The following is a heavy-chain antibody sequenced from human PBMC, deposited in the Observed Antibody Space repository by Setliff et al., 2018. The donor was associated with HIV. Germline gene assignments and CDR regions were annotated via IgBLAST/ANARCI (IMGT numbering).Heavy chain of an antibody. V-gene: IGHV3-11*04. CDR1: GFIFSDFY. J-gene: IGHJ6*01. D-gene: IGHD6-13*01. CDR3: ARVYRSSVGRGMDV. CDR2: ITSRSVST. Sequence: GGSLRLSCAASGFIFSDFYMSWIRQAPGKGLEWVSSITSRSVSTYYADSVKGRFTISRDNANDSLYLQMNSLRAEDTGVYYCARVYRSSVGRGMDVWGRGTTVTVSS.